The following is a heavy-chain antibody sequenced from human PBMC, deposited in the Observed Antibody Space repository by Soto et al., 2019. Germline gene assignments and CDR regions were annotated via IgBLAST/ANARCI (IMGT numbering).Heavy chain of an antibody. J-gene: IGHJ4*02. V-gene: IGHV5-10-1*01. Sequence: GESLKISCNGSGYGFAVYWITWVRQKPGKGLEWMGRIDPSDSQTYYSPSFRGHVTISATKSITTVFLQWSSLRASDTAMYYCARQIYDSDTGPNFQYYFDSWGQGTPVTVSS. D-gene: IGHD3-22*01. CDR2: IDPSDSQT. CDR3: ARQIYDSDTGPNFQYYFDS. CDR1: GYGFAVYW.